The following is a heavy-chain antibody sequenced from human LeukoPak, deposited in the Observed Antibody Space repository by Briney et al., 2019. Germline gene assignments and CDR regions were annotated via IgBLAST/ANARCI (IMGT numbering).Heavy chain of an antibody. D-gene: IGHD3-10*01. J-gene: IGHJ5*02. Sequence: SETLSLTCTVSGGSISSGSYYWSWIRQPAGKGLEWIGRIYTSGSTYYNPSLKSRVTISVDTSKNQFTLRLSSVTAADTAVYYCARVGFGANWFDPWGQGTLVTVSS. CDR3: ARVGFGANWFDP. CDR1: GGSISSGSYY. CDR2: IYTSGST. V-gene: IGHV4-61*02.